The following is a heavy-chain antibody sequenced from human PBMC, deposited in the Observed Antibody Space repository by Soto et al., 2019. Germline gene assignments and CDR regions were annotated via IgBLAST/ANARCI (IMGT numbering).Heavy chain of an antibody. D-gene: IGHD5-12*01. CDR1: GFTFSSYG. CDR3: AKVGWLRPFYYYYYGMDV. Sequence: GGSLRLSCAASGFTFSSYGMHWVRQAPGKGLEWVAVISYDGSNKYYADSVKGRFTISRDNSKNTLYLQMNSLRAEDTAVYYCAKVGWLRPFYYYYYGMDVWGQGTTVTVSS. CDR2: ISYDGSNK. V-gene: IGHV3-30*18. J-gene: IGHJ6*02.